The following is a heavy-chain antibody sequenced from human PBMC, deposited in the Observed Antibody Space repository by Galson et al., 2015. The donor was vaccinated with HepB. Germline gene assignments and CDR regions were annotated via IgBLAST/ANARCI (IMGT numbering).Heavy chain of an antibody. Sequence: SLRLSCAASGFTFSSYGMHWVRQAPGKGLEWVAVIWYDGSNKYYADSVKGRFTISRDNSKNTLYLQMNSLRAEDTAVYYCARDMGSSLAEGMDVWGQGTTVTVSS. CDR3: ARDMGSSLAEGMDV. CDR2: IWYDGSNK. V-gene: IGHV3-33*01. CDR1: GFTFSSYG. D-gene: IGHD6-13*01. J-gene: IGHJ6*02.